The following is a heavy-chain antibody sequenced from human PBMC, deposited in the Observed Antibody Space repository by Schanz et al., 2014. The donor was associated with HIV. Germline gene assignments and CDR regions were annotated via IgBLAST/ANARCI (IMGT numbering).Heavy chain of an antibody. V-gene: IGHV1-46*01. Sequence: QVQLVQSAAEVKKPGASVKLSCKASGFTLTSYYIHWVRQAPGQGLEWMGIINPSGGRTHYAQKFQGRVAMTRDTSTSTAYMELSSLRSEDTAVYYCARALGGYDQPLDYWGQGTLVTVSS. J-gene: IGHJ4*02. D-gene: IGHD5-12*01. CDR1: GFTLTSYY. CDR3: ARALGGYDQPLDY. CDR2: INPSGGRT.